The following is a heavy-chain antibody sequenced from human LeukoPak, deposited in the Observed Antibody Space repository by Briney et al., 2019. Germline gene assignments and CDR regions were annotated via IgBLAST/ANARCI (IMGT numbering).Heavy chain of an antibody. Sequence: MSSETLSLTCAVYGGSFSGYYWNWIRQPPGRGLEWIGGINHRGSTTYNPSLESRVTISVDTSKNQFSLRLSTVTAADTAVYYCARRLLYFGDPDYWGQGTLVTVSS. CDR1: GGSFSGYY. J-gene: IGHJ4*02. CDR2: INHRGST. V-gene: IGHV4-34*01. CDR3: ARRLLYFGDPDY. D-gene: IGHD3-10*01.